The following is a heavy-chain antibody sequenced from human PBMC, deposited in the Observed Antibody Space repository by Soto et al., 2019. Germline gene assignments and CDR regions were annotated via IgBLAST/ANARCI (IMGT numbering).Heavy chain of an antibody. CDR2: ISSRGDVS. V-gene: IGHV3-11*01. CDR1: GFTFSDYY. Sequence: QVQLVESGGRLVRPGGSLILSCEASGFTFSDYYMAWVRQAPGKGLEWISYISSRGDVSLYADSVKGRFTLSRDNAKHSLYLQMNSLKVADTAVYYCARLLSSGDGAFDIWGQGTMVSVSS. J-gene: IGHJ3*02. CDR3: ARLLSSGDGAFDI. D-gene: IGHD3-16*02.